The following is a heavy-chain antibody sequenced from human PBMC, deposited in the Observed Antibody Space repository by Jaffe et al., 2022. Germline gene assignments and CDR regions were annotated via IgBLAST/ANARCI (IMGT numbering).Heavy chain of an antibody. D-gene: IGHD6-13*01. CDR2: IYYSGST. CDR3: AREYFAAGILYSY. Sequence: QVQLQESGPGLVKPSETLSLTCTVSGGSISSYYWSWIRQPPGKGLEWIGYIYYSGSTNYNPSLKSRVTISVDTSKNQFSLKLSSVTAADTAVYYCAREYFAAGILYSYWGQGTLVTVSS. J-gene: IGHJ4*02. V-gene: IGHV4-59*01. CDR1: GGSISSYY.